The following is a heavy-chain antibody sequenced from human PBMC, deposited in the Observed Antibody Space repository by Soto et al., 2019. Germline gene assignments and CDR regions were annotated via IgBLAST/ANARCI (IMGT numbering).Heavy chain of an antibody. V-gene: IGHV3-30*18. CDR1: GFTFSSYV. J-gene: IGHJ5*02. CDR2: ISYDEGSK. D-gene: IGHD3-3*01. CDR3: VKQHYDFWRTYPSS. Sequence: ESGGGVIQPGRSLRLSCAASGFTFSSYVMHWVRQAPGKGLEWVAGISYDEGSKYYADSVKGRFTISRDNSKNTLYLQTNSLSAEDTAVYYCVKQHYDFWRTYPSSWGQGTLVIVSS.